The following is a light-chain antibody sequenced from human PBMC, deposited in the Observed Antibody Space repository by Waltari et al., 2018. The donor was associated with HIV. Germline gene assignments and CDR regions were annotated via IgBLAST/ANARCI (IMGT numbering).Light chain of an antibody. CDR1: QSVSRSY. CDR2: DAS. J-gene: IGKJ1*01. Sequence: EIVLTQSPGTLSLSPRERVTLSCRASQSVSRSYLAWYQQKPGQAPRLLIYDASSRATGIPDRFSGSGSGTDFTLTISRLEPEDFAVYYCHQYDSSSWTFGQGTKVEIK. V-gene: IGKV3-20*01. CDR3: HQYDSSSWT.